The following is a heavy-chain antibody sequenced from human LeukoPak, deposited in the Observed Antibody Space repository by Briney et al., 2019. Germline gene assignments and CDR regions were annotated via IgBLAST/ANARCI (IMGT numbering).Heavy chain of an antibody. D-gene: IGHD2-21*02. J-gene: IGHJ4*02. Sequence: SETLSLTCTVSGGSISSGVYYWSWIRQHPGKGLEWIGYIYYSGSTYYNPSLKSRVTISVDTSKNQFSLKLSSVTAADTAVYYCARDSGGVTAPYYFDYWGQGTLVTVSS. CDR1: GGSISSGVYY. CDR2: IYYSGST. V-gene: IGHV4-31*03. CDR3: ARDSGGVTAPYYFDY.